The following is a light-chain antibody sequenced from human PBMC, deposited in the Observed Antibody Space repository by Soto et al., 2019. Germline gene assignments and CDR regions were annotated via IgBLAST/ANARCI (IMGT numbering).Light chain of an antibody. CDR1: QTVGSD. V-gene: IGKV3-15*01. CDR2: GAA. CDR3: QHYKTWPLA. Sequence: EIVMTQSPATLSVSPGERAALSCIASQTVGSDLAWYQQRPGQPPRLLVYGAATRATGVPARFSGSGSGTEFTLTISSLRSEDFAVYYCQHYKTWPLAFGQGTKVETK. J-gene: IGKJ1*01.